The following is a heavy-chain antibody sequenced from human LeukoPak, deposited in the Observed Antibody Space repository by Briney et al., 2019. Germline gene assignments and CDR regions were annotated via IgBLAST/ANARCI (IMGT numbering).Heavy chain of an antibody. CDR1: GGSISSGDYY. V-gene: IGHV4-30-4*01. CDR3: ALRYYYDGSGYSPSWDAFDI. J-gene: IGHJ3*02. CDR2: IYYSGST. D-gene: IGHD3-22*01. Sequence: SQTLSLTCTVSGGSISSGDYYWSWIRQPPGKGLEWIGYIYYSGSTYYNPSLKSRVTISVDTSKNQLSLKLSSVTAADTAVYYCALRYYYDGSGYSPSWDAFDIWGQGTMVTVSS.